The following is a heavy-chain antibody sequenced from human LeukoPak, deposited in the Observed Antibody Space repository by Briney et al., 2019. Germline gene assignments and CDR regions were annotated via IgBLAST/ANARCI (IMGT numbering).Heavy chain of an antibody. CDR2: IYYSGST. V-gene: IGHV4-59*01. D-gene: IGHD1-26*01. CDR1: GGSISSYY. CDR3: ARMAGALPSYWYFDL. J-gene: IGHJ2*01. Sequence: SETLSLTCTVSGGSISSYYWSWIRQPPGKGLEWIGYIYYSGSTNYNPSLKSRVTISVDTSKNQFSLKLSSVTAADTAVYYCARMAGALPSYWYFDLWGRGTLVTVSS.